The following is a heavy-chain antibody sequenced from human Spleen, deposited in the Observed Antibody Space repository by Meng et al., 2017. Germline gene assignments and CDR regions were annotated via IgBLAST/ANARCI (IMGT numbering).Heavy chain of an antibody. CDR2: INTNTGNP. CDR3: AREVRRGWFDP. CDR1: GGTFSTYA. D-gene: IGHD3-10*01. Sequence: QVQLGRVGAEVKKPGSSVKVSCKASGGTFSTYAVGWVRQAPGQGLEWMGWINTNTGNPTYAQGFTGRFVFSLDTSVSTAYLQISSLKAEDTAVYYCAREVRRGWFDPWGQGTLVTVSS. V-gene: IGHV7-4-1*02. J-gene: IGHJ5*02.